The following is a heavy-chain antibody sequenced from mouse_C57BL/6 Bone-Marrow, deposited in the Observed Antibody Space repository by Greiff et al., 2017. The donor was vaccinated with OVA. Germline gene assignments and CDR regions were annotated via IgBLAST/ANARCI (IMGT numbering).Heavy chain of an antibody. J-gene: IGHJ2*01. CDR1: GYAFSSSW. CDR2: IYPGDGDT. Sequence: VQRVESGPELVKPGASVKISCKASGYAFSSSWMNWVKQRPGKGLEWIGRIYPGDGDTNYNGKFKGKATLTADKSSSTAYMQLSSLTSEDSAVYFCARHEEGFYAAYFDYWGQGTTLTVSS. D-gene: IGHD1-1*01. CDR3: ARHEEGFYAAYFDY. V-gene: IGHV1-82*01.